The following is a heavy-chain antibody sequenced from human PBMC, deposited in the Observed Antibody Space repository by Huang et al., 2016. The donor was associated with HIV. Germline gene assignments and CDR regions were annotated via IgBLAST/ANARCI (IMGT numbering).Heavy chain of an antibody. CDR3: ARSAYGGLDY. J-gene: IGHJ4*02. CDR1: GYTFTNYD. Sequence: QVHLVQSGAEVKKPGASVKVSCKASGYTFTNYDINWVRQAPGRGLECMGWMNPNTGTTGFAQRFKGRVTMTRKTSITTAYMELTSLTSEDTAVYYCARSAYGGLDYWGLGTLVIVSS. D-gene: IGHD4-17*01. CDR2: MNPNTGTT. V-gene: IGHV1-8*02.